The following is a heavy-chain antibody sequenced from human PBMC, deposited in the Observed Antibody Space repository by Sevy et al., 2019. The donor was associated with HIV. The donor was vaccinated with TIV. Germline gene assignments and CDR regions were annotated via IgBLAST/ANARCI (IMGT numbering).Heavy chain of an antibody. J-gene: IGHJ6*02. Sequence: GGSLRLSCAASGFTFSNFAMHWVRQAPGKGLEWVAVISYDGSNKYYADSVKGRFTISRDNSKNTLYLQMNSLRPEGTAVYYCANGLRSDSSDYYYSDDYYHGMDVWGQGTTVTVSS. CDR3: ANGLRSDSSDYYYSDDYYHGMDV. V-gene: IGHV3-30-3*01. D-gene: IGHD3-22*01. CDR1: GFTFSNFA. CDR2: ISYDGSNK.